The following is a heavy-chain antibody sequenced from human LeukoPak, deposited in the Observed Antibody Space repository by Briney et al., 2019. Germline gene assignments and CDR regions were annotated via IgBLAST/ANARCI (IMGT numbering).Heavy chain of an antibody. Sequence: SETLSLTCTVSGGSISSSSYYWGWIRQPPGKGLEWIGSIYYSGSTYYNPSLKSRVTISVDTSKNQFSLKLNSVTAADTAVYYCARGRWFGDSYYFDYWGQGTLVTVSS. CDR1: GGSISSSSYY. CDR2: IYYSGST. D-gene: IGHD3-10*01. CDR3: ARGRWFGDSYYFDY. V-gene: IGHV4-39*07. J-gene: IGHJ4*02.